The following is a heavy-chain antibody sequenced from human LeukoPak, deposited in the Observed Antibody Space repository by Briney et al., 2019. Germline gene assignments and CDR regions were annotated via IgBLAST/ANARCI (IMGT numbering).Heavy chain of an antibody. D-gene: IGHD3-3*01. CDR3: ARSPPFGAFDI. CDR2: INHSGST. V-gene: IGHV4-34*01. J-gene: IGHJ3*02. Sequence: SETLSLTCAVYGGSFSGYYWSWIRQPPGKGLEWIGEINHSGSTSYNPSLKSRVTISVDTSKNQFSLKLSSVTAADTAVYYCARSPPFGAFDIWGQGTMVTVSS. CDR1: GGSFSGYY.